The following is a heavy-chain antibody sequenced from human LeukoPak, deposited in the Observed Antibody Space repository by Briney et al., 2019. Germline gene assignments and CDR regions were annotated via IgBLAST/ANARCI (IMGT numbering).Heavy chain of an antibody. Sequence: GGSLRLSCTASGFTFDDYAVTWVRQAPGKGLEWVSSISSSSSYIYYADSVKGRFTISRDNAKNSLYLQMNSLRAEDTAVYYCAREGRGDSLDYWGQGTLVTVSS. D-gene: IGHD4-17*01. CDR1: GFTFDDYA. J-gene: IGHJ4*02. CDR3: AREGRGDSLDY. V-gene: IGHV3-21*01. CDR2: ISSSSSYI.